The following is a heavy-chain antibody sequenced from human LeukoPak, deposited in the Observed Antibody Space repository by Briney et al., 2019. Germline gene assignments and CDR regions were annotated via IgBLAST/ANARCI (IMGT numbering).Heavy chain of an antibody. V-gene: IGHV1-69*04. J-gene: IGHJ4*02. CDR2: IIPILGIA. D-gene: IGHD3-22*01. CDR1: GGTFSSYT. CDR3: ARDQDYYDSSGYPYYFDY. Sequence: SVKVSCKASGGTFSSYTISWVRQAPGQGLEWMGRIIPILGIANYAQKFQGRVTFTADKSTSTAYMELSSLRSEDTAVYYCARDQDYYDSSGYPYYFDYWGQGTLVTVSS.